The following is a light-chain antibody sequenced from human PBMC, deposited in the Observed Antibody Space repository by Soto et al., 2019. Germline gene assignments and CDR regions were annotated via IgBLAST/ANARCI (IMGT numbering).Light chain of an antibody. V-gene: IGKV3-15*01. CDR2: GAS. Sequence: IVLAKCPINLPQSPYERSTLFCKASQSVSSNLDWYQQKPGKAPRLLIYGASNRETGIPARFSGSGSGTEFTFTISSLQPEDFAVYYCQHYANRLITFGQGTRLEIK. CDR3: QHYANRLIT. J-gene: IGKJ5*01. CDR1: QSVSSN.